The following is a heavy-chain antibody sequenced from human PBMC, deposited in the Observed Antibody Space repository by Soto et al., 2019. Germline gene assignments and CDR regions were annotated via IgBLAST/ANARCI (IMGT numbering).Heavy chain of an antibody. CDR2: IYYSGST. Sequence: SETLSLTCTVSGGSISSYYWSWIRQPPGKGLEWIGYIYYSGSTNYNPSLKSRVTISVDTSKNQFSLKLSSVTAADTAVYYCARYNGDSSGYFGYWGQGTLVTVSS. D-gene: IGHD3-22*01. J-gene: IGHJ4*02. V-gene: IGHV4-59*01. CDR3: ARYNGDSSGYFGY. CDR1: GGSISSYY.